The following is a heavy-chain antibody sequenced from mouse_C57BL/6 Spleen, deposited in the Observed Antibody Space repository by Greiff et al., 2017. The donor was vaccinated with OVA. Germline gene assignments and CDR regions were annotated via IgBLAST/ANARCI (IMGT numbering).Heavy chain of an antibody. J-gene: IGHJ4*01. Sequence: DVKLVESGGGLVKPGGSLKLSCAASGFTFSDYGMHWVRQAPEKGLEWVAYISSGSSTIYYTDTVKGRFTISRDNAKNTLFLQMTSLRSEDTAMYYCARGYAMDYWGQGTSVTVSS. CDR3: ARGYAMDY. V-gene: IGHV5-17*01. CDR1: GFTFSDYG. CDR2: ISSGSSTI.